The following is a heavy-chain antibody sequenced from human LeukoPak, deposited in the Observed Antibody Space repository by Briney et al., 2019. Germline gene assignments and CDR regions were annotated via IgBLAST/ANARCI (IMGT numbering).Heavy chain of an antibody. CDR2: IRYDGSNK. D-gene: IGHD4-17*01. CDR1: GFTFSSYG. Sequence: GGSLRLSCAASGFTFSSYGMHWVRQAPGKGLEWVAFIRYDGSNKYYADSVKGRFTISRDNSKNTLYLQMNSLRAEDTAVYYCAKAYSYGDDLGYFQHWGQGTLVTVSS. CDR3: AKAYSYGDDLGYFQH. V-gene: IGHV3-30*02. J-gene: IGHJ1*01.